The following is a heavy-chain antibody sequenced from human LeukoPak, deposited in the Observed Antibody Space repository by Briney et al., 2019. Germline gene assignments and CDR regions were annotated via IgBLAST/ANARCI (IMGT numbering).Heavy chain of an antibody. CDR1: GGSISSDSYY. J-gene: IGHJ4*02. Sequence: SETLSLTCTVSGGSISSDSYYWAWIRQPPGKGLEWIASIYYSGSTYYNPSLKSRVTIPVDTSRNQFSLKLSSVTAADTAVYYCASLAVAGLSEGYWGQGTLVIVSS. V-gene: IGHV4-39*01. CDR2: IYYSGST. CDR3: ASLAVAGLSEGY. D-gene: IGHD6-19*01.